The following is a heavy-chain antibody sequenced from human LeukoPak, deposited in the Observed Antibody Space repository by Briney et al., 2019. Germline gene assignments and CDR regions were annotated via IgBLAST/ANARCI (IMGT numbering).Heavy chain of an antibody. CDR1: GFTFSSYW. CDR2: IKQDGSEK. J-gene: IGHJ6*03. Sequence: PGGSLRLSCAASGFTFSSYWMSWVRQAPGKGLEWVANIKQDGSEKYYVDSVKGRFTISRDNAKNSLYLQMNSLRAEDTAVYYCATCPVPDYYYYYMDVWGKGTTVTVSS. CDR3: ATCPVPDYYYYYMDV. V-gene: IGHV3-7*01.